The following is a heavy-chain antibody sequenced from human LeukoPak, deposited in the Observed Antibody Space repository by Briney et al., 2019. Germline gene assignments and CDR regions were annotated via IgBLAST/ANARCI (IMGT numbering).Heavy chain of an antibody. CDR2: IRYDGSNK. Sequence: GGSLRLSCAASGFTFSSYGMHWVRQAPGKGLEWVAFIRYDGSNKYYADSVKGRFTISRDNSKNTLYVQMNSLRAEDTAVYYCAKDRGYCSSTSCYYFDYWGQGTLVTVSS. CDR1: GFTFSSYG. CDR3: AKDRGYCSSTSCYYFDY. J-gene: IGHJ4*02. D-gene: IGHD2-2*01. V-gene: IGHV3-30*02.